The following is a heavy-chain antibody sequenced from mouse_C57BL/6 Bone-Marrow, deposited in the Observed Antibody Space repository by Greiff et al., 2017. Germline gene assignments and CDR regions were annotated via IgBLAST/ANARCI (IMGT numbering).Heavy chain of an antibody. CDR2: MHPNGGSP. Sequence: QVQLQQPGAELVKPGASVKLSCKASGYTFTNYWMHWVKQRPGQGLEWIGMMHPNGGSPDYNEKFKSEATLSVDKSSSTAYMELSSLTSEDSAVYYCARSYGYDDYTMDYWGQGTSVTVSS. V-gene: IGHV1-64*01. CDR3: ARSYGYDDYTMDY. D-gene: IGHD2-2*01. J-gene: IGHJ4*01. CDR1: GYTFTNYW.